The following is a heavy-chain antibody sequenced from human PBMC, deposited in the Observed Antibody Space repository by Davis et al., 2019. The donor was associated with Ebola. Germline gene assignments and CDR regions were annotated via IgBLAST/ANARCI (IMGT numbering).Heavy chain of an antibody. CDR1: GFTFSSYA. CDR3: AKDGGNFPYWYFDL. CDR2: TTLSGAST. J-gene: IGHJ2*01. V-gene: IGHV3-23*01. Sequence: GESLKISCAASGFTFSSYAMSWVRQAPGKGLERVSATTLSGASTYYAESVKGRFTISRDNSRNTLYLQMSSLRADDTAVYYCAKDGGNFPYWYFDLWGRGTLVTVSS. D-gene: IGHD1-7*01.